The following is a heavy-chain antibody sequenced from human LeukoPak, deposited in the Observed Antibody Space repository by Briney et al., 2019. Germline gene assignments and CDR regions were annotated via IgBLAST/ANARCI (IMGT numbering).Heavy chain of an antibody. V-gene: IGHV3-30*18. Sequence: AGSLTLSCAASGFTFSSYGMHWIRKAQGTGLEWVAVISYDGSNKYYADSVKGRFTITRDNSKNTLYLQMNSLRAEDTAVYYCAKAGPYSSGWYYFDYWGQGTPVTVSS. D-gene: IGHD6-19*01. CDR3: AKAGPYSSGWYYFDY. J-gene: IGHJ4*02. CDR1: GFTFSSYG. CDR2: ISYDGSNK.